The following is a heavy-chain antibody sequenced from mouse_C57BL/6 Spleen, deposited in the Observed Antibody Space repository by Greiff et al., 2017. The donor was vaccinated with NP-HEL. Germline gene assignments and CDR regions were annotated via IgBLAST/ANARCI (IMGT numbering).Heavy chain of an antibody. CDR3: ARSPSYGNYRYFDV. CDR1: GYTFTDYY. V-gene: IGHV1-19*01. Sequence: VQLQQSGPVLVKPGASVKMSCKASGYTFTDYYMNWVKQSHGKSLEWIGVINPYNGGTSYNQKFKGKATLTVDKSSSTAYMELNSLTSEDSAVYYCARSPSYGNYRYFDVWGTGTTVTVSS. J-gene: IGHJ1*03. D-gene: IGHD2-10*01. CDR2: INPYNGGT.